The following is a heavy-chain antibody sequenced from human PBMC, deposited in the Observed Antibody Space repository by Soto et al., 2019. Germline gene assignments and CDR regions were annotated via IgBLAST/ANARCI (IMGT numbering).Heavy chain of an antibody. J-gene: IGHJ4*02. V-gene: IGHV3-23*01. CDR2: INGGGGDT. Sequence: PGGSLRLSCAASGFTFSSYAMNWVRQAPGKGLEWVSAINGGGGDTYYAGSVKGRFTISRDNSKNTLYLQMNSLRAEDTAIYYCVKDGILGYYDSRGYWGQGTLVTVSS. CDR1: GFTFSSYA. CDR3: VKDGILGYYDSRGY. D-gene: IGHD3-22*01.